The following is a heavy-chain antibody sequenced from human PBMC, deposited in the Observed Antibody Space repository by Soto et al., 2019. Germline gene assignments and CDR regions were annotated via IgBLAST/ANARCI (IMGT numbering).Heavy chain of an antibody. V-gene: IGHV1-69*01. Sequence: QVQLVQSGAEVKKPGSSVKVSCKASGGTFSSYAISWVRQAPGQGLEWMGGIIPIFGTANYAQKFQGRVTITADESTRTAYMELSSLRSEDTAVYYCARSPGGIVVVVAATHAFDIFGQGTMVTVSS. CDR2: IIPIFGTA. CDR1: GGTFSSYA. D-gene: IGHD2-15*01. J-gene: IGHJ3*02. CDR3: ARSPGGIVVVVAATHAFDI.